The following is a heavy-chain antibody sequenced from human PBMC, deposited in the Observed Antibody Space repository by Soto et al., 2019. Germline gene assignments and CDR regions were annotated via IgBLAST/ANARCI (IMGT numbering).Heavy chain of an antibody. CDR2: INHSGST. J-gene: IGHJ4*02. CDR3: ARGRSIGLDDVRTYFDY. D-gene: IGHD1-1*01. Sequence: QVQLQQWGAGLLKPSETLSLTCAVYGGSFSGYYWSWIRQPPGKGLEWIGEINHSGSTNYNPSLKSRVTISVDTSKNQFSLKLSSVTAADTAVYYCARGRSIGLDDVRTYFDYWGQGTLVTVSS. CDR1: GGSFSGYY. V-gene: IGHV4-34*01.